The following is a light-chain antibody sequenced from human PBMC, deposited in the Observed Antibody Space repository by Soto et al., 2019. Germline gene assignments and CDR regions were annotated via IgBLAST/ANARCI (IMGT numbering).Light chain of an antibody. Sequence: QPVLTQPPSASASLGASVTLTCTLSSGYSNYKVDWYQQRPGKGPRFVMRVGTGGSVGSKGDGIPDRFSVLGSGLNRYLTIKNIQEEDESDYHCGADHGSGSNFDLGVFGGGTKVTVL. CDR1: SGYSNYK. J-gene: IGLJ2*01. CDR3: GADHGSGSNFDLGV. CDR2: VGTGGSVG. V-gene: IGLV9-49*01.